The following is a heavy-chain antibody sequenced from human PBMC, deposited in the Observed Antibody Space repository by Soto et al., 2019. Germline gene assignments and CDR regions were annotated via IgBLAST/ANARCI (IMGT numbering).Heavy chain of an antibody. CDR1: GGSISSYY. V-gene: IGHV4-59*01. D-gene: IGHD6-13*01. CDR3: ARDSFYSRANYCYYGMDV. J-gene: IGHJ6*02. CDR2: IYYSGST. Sequence: SLTCTVSGGSISSYYWSWIRQPPGKGLEWIGYIYYSGSTNYNPSLKSRVTISVDTSKNQFSLKLSSVTAADTAVYYCARDSFYSRANYCYYGMDVWGQGTTVTVSS.